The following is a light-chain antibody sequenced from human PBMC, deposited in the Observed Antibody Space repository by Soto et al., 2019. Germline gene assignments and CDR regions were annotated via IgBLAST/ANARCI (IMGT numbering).Light chain of an antibody. Sequence: QSALTQPATVSGSPGQSITISCTGTSSDVGGYYFVFWYQQYPGKAPKVMIYDVSNRLSGFSNRFSGSKSGNTASLTISGLQAEDEADYYCSSYTTSSTYGFGTGTKVTVL. CDR3: SSYTTSSTYG. J-gene: IGLJ1*01. CDR2: DVS. CDR1: SSDVGGYYF. V-gene: IGLV2-14*01.